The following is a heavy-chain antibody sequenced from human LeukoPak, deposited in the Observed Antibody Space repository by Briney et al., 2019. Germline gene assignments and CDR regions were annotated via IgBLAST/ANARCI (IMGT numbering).Heavy chain of an antibody. CDR2: ISSSGSTI. J-gene: IGHJ6*02. CDR3: ASLVVVVAAGSDV. CDR1: GFTFSDYY. D-gene: IGHD2-15*01. V-gene: IGHV3-11*01. Sequence: AGGSLRLSCAASGFTFSDYYMSWICQAPGKGLEWVSYISSSGSTIYYADSVKGRFTISRDNAKNSLYLQMNSLRAEDTAVYYCASLVVVVAAGSDVWGQGTTVTVSS.